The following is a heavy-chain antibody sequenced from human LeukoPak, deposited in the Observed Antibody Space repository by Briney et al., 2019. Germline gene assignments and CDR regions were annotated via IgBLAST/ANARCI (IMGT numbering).Heavy chain of an antibody. J-gene: IGHJ6*03. Sequence: SETLSLTCTVSGGSISSYYWSWIRQPPGKGLEWIGYIYYSGSTNYNPSLKSRVTISVDTSKNQFSLKLSSVTAADTAVYYCARYTECSGGSCYRRNYYYYMDVWGKGTTVTISS. CDR1: GGSISSYY. V-gene: IGHV4-59*12. D-gene: IGHD2-15*01. CDR2: IYYSGST. CDR3: ARYTECSGGSCYRRNYYYYMDV.